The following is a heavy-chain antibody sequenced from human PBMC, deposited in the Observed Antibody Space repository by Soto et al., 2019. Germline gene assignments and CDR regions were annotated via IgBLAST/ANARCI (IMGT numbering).Heavy chain of an antibody. Sequence: SETLSLTCTASGGSISSSSYYWGWIRQPPGKGLEWIGSIFYSGSTYYNPSLKSRVTISVDTSKNQFSLKLSSVTAADTAVYYCARQGYGSGTYYNNFDYWGQGALVTVSS. CDR3: ARQGYGSGTYYNNFDY. J-gene: IGHJ4*02. V-gene: IGHV4-39*01. CDR2: IFYSGST. D-gene: IGHD3-10*01. CDR1: GGSISSSSYY.